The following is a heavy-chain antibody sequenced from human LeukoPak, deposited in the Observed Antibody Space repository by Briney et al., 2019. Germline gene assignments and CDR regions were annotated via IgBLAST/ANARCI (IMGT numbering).Heavy chain of an antibody. J-gene: IGHJ6*03. D-gene: IGHD3-10*01. CDR3: ARQGKLWFGELSSLYYYYYMDV. Sequence: GESLKISCKGSGYSFTSYWIGWVRQMPGKGLEWMGIIYPGDSDTRYSPSFQGQVTISAAKSISTAYLQWSSLKASDTAMYYCARQGKLWFGELSSLYYYYYMDVWGKGTTVTISS. V-gene: IGHV5-51*01. CDR2: IYPGDSDT. CDR1: GYSFTSYW.